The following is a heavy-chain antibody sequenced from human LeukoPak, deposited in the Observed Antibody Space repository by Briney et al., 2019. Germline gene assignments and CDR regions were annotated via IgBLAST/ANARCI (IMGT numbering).Heavy chain of an antibody. D-gene: IGHD6-19*01. CDR1: GYTFTSYG. Sequence: ASVKVSCKASGYTFTSYGISWVRQAPGKGLEWMGGFDPEDGETIYAQKFQGRVTMTEDTSTDTAYMELSSLRSEDTAVYYCATPGYSSGWYSEAFFDYWGQGTLVTVSS. CDR2: FDPEDGET. CDR3: ATPGYSSGWYSEAFFDY. J-gene: IGHJ4*02. V-gene: IGHV1-24*01.